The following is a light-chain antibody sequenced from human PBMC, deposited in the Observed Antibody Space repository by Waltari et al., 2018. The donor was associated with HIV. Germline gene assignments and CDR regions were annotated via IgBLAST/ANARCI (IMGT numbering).Light chain of an antibody. CDR3: QQYNRFPAT. Sequence: DIQLTQSPSSVSASIGDRVTITCRAAEDANIWLAWYHQRPGEAPRSLIYAAFTLQGGVPSRFSGSGFGTHFTLTIDNMRPEDFGTYYCQQYNRFPATFGGGTTVDI. CDR2: AAF. CDR1: EDANIW. V-gene: IGKV1D-16*01. J-gene: IGKJ4*01.